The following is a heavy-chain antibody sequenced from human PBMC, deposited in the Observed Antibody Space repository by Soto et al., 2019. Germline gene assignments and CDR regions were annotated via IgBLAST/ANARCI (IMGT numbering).Heavy chain of an antibody. Sequence: SETLSLTCAVSGGSISSGGYSWSWIRQPPGKGLEWIGYTYHSGSTYYNPSLKSRVTISVDRSKNQFSLKLSSVTAADTAVYYCARTTRDGYNLANYFDYWGQGTLVTVSS. D-gene: IGHD5-12*01. CDR2: TYHSGST. J-gene: IGHJ4*02. V-gene: IGHV4-30-2*01. CDR3: ARTTRDGYNLANYFDY. CDR1: GGSISSGGYS.